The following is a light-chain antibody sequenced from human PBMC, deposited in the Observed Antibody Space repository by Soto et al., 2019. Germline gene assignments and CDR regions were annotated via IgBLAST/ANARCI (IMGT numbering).Light chain of an antibody. CDR1: QGISSN. CDR3: QQYDNLPT. Sequence: QLTQSPSSLSASVGDRVTITCRASQGISSNLAWYQQKPGRAPKLLIYDASNLETGVPSRFSGSGSGTDFTFTISSLQPEDIATYYCQQYDNLPTFGGGTKVDIK. J-gene: IGKJ4*01. CDR2: DAS. V-gene: IGKV1-33*01.